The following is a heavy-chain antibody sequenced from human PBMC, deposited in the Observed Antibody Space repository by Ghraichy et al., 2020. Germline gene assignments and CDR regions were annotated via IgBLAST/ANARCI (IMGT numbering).Heavy chain of an antibody. Sequence: SETLSLTCAVYGGSFSGYSWSWIRQPPGKGLEWIGEINHSGSTNYNPSLKSRVTISVDTSKNQFSLKLSSVTAADTAVYYCARESLLWFGETSTGRFDYWGQGSLVTLSS. J-gene: IGHJ4*02. D-gene: IGHD3-10*01. CDR2: INHSGST. CDR1: GGSFSGYS. V-gene: IGHV4-34*01. CDR3: ARESLLWFGETSTGRFDY.